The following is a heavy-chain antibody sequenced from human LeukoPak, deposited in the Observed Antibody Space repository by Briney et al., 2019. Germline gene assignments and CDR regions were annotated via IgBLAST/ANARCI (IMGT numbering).Heavy chain of an antibody. CDR1: GYSISSGYY. Sequence: PSETLSLTCTVSGYSISSGYYWGWIRQPPGKGLEWIGSIYHSGSTYYNPSLKSRVTISVDTSKNQFSLKVASVTAADTAVYYCARVYSGSSWDYYYYMDVWGKGTTVTVSS. CDR3: ARVYSGSSWDYYYYMDV. CDR2: IYHSGST. D-gene: IGHD6-13*01. V-gene: IGHV4-38-2*02. J-gene: IGHJ6*03.